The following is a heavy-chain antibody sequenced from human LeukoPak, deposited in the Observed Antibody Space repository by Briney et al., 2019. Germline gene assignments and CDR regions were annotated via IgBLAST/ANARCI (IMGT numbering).Heavy chain of an antibody. V-gene: IGHV6-1*01. CDR3: ARDHAYCGGDCFNWFDP. CDR1: GDSVSSNSAA. Sequence: SQTLSLTCAISGDSVSSNSAAWNCIRQSPSRGLEWLGRTYYRSKWYNDYAVSVKSRITINPDTSKNQFSLQLNSVTPEDTAVYYCARDHAYCGGDCFNWFDPWGQGTLVTVSS. D-gene: IGHD2-21*02. J-gene: IGHJ5*02. CDR2: TYYRSKWYN.